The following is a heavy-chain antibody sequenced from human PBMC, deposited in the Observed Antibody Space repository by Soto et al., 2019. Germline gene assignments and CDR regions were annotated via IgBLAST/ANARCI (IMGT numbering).Heavy chain of an antibody. CDR2: IIPIFGTA. J-gene: IGHJ4*02. D-gene: IGHD2-15*01. CDR3: ARLCGYCSGGSRSQHGAAFDY. CDR1: GGTFSSYA. Sequence: QVQLVQSGAEVKKPGSSVKVSCKASGGTFSSYAISWVRQAPGQGLEWMGGIIPIFGTANYAQKFQGRVTITADESTXXDXMAXSSLRSEDTAVYYCARLCGYCSGGSRSQHGAAFDYWGQGTLVTVSS. V-gene: IGHV1-69*12.